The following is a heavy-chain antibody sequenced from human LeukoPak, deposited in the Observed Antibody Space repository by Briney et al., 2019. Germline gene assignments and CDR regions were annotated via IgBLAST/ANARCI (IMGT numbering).Heavy chain of an antibody. Sequence: ASVKVSCKASGGTFSSYAISWVRQAPGQGLEWMGGIIPIFGTANYAQKFQGRVTITADKSTSTAYMELSSLRSEDTAVYYCARALSYYLDAFDIWGQGTMVTVSS. D-gene: IGHD3-10*01. CDR2: IIPIFGTA. CDR3: ARALSYYLDAFDI. J-gene: IGHJ3*02. CDR1: GGTFSSYA. V-gene: IGHV1-69*06.